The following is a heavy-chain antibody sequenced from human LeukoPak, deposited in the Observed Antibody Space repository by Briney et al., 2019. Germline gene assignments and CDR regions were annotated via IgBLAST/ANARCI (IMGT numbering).Heavy chain of an antibody. Sequence: SETLSLTCAVYGGSFSGYYWSWIRQPPGKGLEWIGEINHSGSTNYNPSLKSRVTISVDTSKNQFSLKLSSVTAADTAVYYCARVGSSGYYSFRDHWGQGTLVTVSS. CDR2: INHSGST. J-gene: IGHJ4*02. CDR3: ARVGSSGYYSFRDH. V-gene: IGHV4-34*01. D-gene: IGHD3-22*01. CDR1: GGSFSGYY.